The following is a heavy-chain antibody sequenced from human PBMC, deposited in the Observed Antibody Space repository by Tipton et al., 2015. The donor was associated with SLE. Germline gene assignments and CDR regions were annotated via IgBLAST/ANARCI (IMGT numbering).Heavy chain of an antibody. CDR1: GGSISSGSYY. J-gene: IGHJ2*01. D-gene: IGHD3-10*01. Sequence: TLSLTRTVSGGSISSGSYYWSWIRQPAGKGLEWIGRIYTSGSTNYNPSLKSRVTISVDTSKNQFSLKLSSVTAADTAVYYCARDRRGWYFDLWGRGTLVTVSS. CDR3: ARDRRGWYFDL. CDR2: IYTSGST. V-gene: IGHV4-61*02.